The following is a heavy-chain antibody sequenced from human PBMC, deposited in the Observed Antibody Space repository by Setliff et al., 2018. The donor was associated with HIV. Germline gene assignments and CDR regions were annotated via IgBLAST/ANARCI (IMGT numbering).Heavy chain of an antibody. CDR2: IKQDGSEK. D-gene: IGHD3-22*01. V-gene: IGHV3-7*03. CDR1: GFTFSSYW. CDR3: VRGDFYDSSGYFTDAFDI. Sequence: PGESLKISCAASGFTFSSYWMSWVRQAPGKGLEWMANIKQDGSEKYYVDSVKGRFTISRDNAKNSLYLQMNSLRAEDTAVYYCVRGDFYDSSGYFTDAFDIWGQGTMVTVSS. J-gene: IGHJ3*02.